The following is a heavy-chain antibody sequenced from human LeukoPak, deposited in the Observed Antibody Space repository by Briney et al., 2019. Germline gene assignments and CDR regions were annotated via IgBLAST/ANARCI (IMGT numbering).Heavy chain of an antibody. CDR2: INPNSGGT. D-gene: IGHD3-10*01. Sequence: ASVKVSCKASGYTFTSYYMHWVRQAPGQGLEWMGWINPNSGGTNYAQKFQGRVTMTRDTSISTAYMELSRLRSDDTAVYYCARGVGLLWFGELSYHDAFDIWGQGTMVTVSS. J-gene: IGHJ3*02. CDR1: GYTFTSYY. V-gene: IGHV1-2*02. CDR3: ARGVGLLWFGELSYHDAFDI.